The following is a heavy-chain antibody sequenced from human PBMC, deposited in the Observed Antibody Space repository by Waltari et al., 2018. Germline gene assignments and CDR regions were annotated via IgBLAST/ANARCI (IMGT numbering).Heavy chain of an antibody. V-gene: IGHV3-53*01. J-gene: IGHJ4*02. Sequence: EVQLVESGGGLVQPGGSLRLSCEASEFNLYNNYMSWASQAPGKGLEWVSVIYAGSGGSFYAESVKGRFIISRDNSKNTLYLDLHSLTDEDTAVYYCARAGLGSPLQWLQLLDSWGRGTLVTVSS. CDR2: IYAGSGGS. CDR1: EFNLYNNY. D-gene: IGHD5-12*01. CDR3: ARAGLGSPLQWLQLLDS.